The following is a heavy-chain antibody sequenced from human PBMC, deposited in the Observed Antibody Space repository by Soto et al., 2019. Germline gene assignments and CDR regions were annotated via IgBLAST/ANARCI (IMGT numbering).Heavy chain of an antibody. CDR1: GFTFSDYY. D-gene: IGHD1-26*01. CDR3: AGKQLEPSGNYYCDY. V-gene: IGHV3-11*06. CDR2: ISSSSTYT. J-gene: IGHJ4*02. Sequence: QVQLVESGGGLVKPGGSLRLSCATSGFTFSDYYMSWVRQAPGKGLEWVSYISSSSTYTNYADSVKGRFTISRDNAKNSLYLQMNILRAEDTAVYYCAGKQLEPSGNYYCDYWGQGTLVTVSS.